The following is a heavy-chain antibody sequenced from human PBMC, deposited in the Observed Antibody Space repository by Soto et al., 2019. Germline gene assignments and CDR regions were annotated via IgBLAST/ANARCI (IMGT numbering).Heavy chain of an antibody. CDR1: GGSFSGYY. CDR2: INHSGST. V-gene: IGHV4-34*01. D-gene: IGHD6-13*01. J-gene: IGHJ6*02. Sequence: SETLSLTCAVYGGSFSGYYWSWIRQPPGKGLEWIGEINHSGSTNYNPSLKSRVTISVDTSKNQFSLNLRSVTAADTAVYHCAAGRGRQKLGMTYDYGIDVCGQGTTVTV. CDR3: AAGRGRQKLGMTYDYGIDV.